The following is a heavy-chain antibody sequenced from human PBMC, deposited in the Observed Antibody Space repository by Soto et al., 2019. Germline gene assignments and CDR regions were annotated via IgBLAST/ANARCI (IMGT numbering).Heavy chain of an antibody. CDR2: ISSSSSTI. CDR3: ARVEGV. J-gene: IGHJ6*02. Sequence: GVSLRLSCAGSAFTFSSYTLNWVRQAPGKGLEWGSYISSSSSTIYYADSVKDRFTVCRDNAKNSLYLQMNSLRDEDTAVYYCARVEGVWGQGTKVTVSS. CDR1: AFTFSSYT. V-gene: IGHV3-48*02.